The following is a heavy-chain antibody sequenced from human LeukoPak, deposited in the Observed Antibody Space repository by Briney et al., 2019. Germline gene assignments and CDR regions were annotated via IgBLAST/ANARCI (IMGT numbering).Heavy chain of an antibody. Sequence: GGSLRLSCAASGFTFSSYWMSWVRQAPGKGLEWVANIKQDGSEKYYVDSVKGRFTTSRDNAKNSLYLQMNSLRAEDTAVYYCARVRGYSYGRTDYWGQGTLVTVSS. CDR2: IKQDGSEK. CDR1: GFTFSSYW. D-gene: IGHD5-18*01. CDR3: ARVRGYSYGRTDY. V-gene: IGHV3-7*01. J-gene: IGHJ4*02.